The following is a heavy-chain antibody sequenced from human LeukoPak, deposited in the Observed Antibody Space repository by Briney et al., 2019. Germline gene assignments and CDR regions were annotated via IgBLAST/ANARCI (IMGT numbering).Heavy chain of an antibody. CDR1: EFTVSSNY. D-gene: IGHD2-2*01. CDR3: ARDYPAFDP. V-gene: IGHV3-66*01. J-gene: IGHJ5*02. CDR2: ISSGDST. Sequence: GGSVRLSCAASEFTVSSNYMMWVRQAREKGLEWVSLISSGDSTYYAESVKGRFTISRDNSKTVLYLQMNSLRAEGTAVYYCARDYPAFDPWGQGTLVTVSS.